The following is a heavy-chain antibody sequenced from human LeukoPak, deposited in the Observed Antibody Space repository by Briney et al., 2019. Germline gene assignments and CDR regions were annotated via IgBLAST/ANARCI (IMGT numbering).Heavy chain of an antibody. CDR3: ATDRATQYFDY. CDR1: GITFRNYG. J-gene: IGHJ4*02. CDR2: IWYDGSNK. V-gene: IGHV3-30*02. Sequence: GGSLRLSCAASGITFRNYGMHWVRQAPGKGLEWVAFIWYDGSNKYYADSVKGRFTISRDNSRNTLFLQMNSLRAEDTAVYYCATDRATQYFDYWGQGTLVSVSS. D-gene: IGHD2-15*01.